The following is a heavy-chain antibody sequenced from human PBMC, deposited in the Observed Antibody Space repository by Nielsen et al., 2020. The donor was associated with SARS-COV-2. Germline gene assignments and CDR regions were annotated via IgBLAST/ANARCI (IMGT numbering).Heavy chain of an antibody. CDR1: GFTFSSYE. D-gene: IGHD2-15*01. J-gene: IGHJ5*02. Sequence: GGSLRLSCAASGFTFSSYEMNWVRQAPGKGLEWVSYISSSGSTIYYADSVKGRFTISRDNAKNSLYLQMNSLRAEDTAVYYCARDAQGYCSGGSCYPWGQGTLVTVSS. CDR3: ARDAQGYCSGGSCYP. V-gene: IGHV3-48*03. CDR2: ISSSGSTI.